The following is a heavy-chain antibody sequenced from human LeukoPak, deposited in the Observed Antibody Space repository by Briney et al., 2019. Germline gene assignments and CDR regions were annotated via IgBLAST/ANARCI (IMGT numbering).Heavy chain of an antibody. D-gene: IGHD3-22*01. CDR3: ARSIITSAPDEYYFDY. CDR1: GYSISSGYY. CDR2: IYHSGNT. V-gene: IGHV4-38-2*02. J-gene: IGHJ4*02. Sequence: SETLSLTCTVSGYSISSGYYWGWIRQPPGRGLEWIGSIYHSGNTYYNPSLKSRVTISVDTSKNQFSLKLNSVTAADTAVYYCARSIITSAPDEYYFDYWGQGTLVTVSS.